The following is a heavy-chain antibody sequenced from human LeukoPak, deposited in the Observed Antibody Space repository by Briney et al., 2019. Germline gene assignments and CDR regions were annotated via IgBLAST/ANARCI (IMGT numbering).Heavy chain of an antibody. CDR1: GYSISNDYY. Sequence: SETLSLTCVVSGYSISNDYYWGWIRQPPGKGLEWIGNIYHSGGSYYNPSLKSRVTILVDTSKNQFSLKLSSVTAADTVVYYCAKAGTTGIHHWFDPWGQGNLVTVSS. D-gene: IGHD1-1*01. J-gene: IGHJ5*02. CDR3: AKAGTTGIHHWFDP. CDR2: IYHSGGS. V-gene: IGHV4-38-2*01.